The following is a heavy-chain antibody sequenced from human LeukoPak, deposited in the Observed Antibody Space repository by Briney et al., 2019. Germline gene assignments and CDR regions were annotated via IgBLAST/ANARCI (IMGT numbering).Heavy chain of an antibody. J-gene: IGHJ5*02. D-gene: IGHD3-9*01. CDR3: AKVVHYDILTGYYSRFDP. CDR2: ISGSGGST. CDR1: GFTFSSYA. V-gene: IGHV3-23*01. Sequence: GGSLRLSCAASGFTFSSYAMSWVRQVPGKGLEWVSAISGSGGSTYYADSVKGRFTISRDNSKNTLYLQMNSLRAEDTAVYYCAKVVHYDILTGYYSRFDPWGQGTLVTVSS.